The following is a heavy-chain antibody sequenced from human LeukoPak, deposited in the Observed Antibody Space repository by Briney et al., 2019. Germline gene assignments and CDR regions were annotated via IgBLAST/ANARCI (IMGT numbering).Heavy chain of an antibody. V-gene: IGHV3-7*01. CDR2: IKQDESEK. CDR1: RFTFTNYW. J-gene: IGHJ4*02. CDR3: ARADWDTAMIDY. D-gene: IGHD5-18*01. Sequence: GGSLRLSCEASRFTFTNYWMSWVRQAPGKGLEWVANIKQDESEKYYVDSVKGRFTVSRDNAKNSLYLQMNSLRAEDTAVYYCARADWDTAMIDYWGQGTLVTVSS.